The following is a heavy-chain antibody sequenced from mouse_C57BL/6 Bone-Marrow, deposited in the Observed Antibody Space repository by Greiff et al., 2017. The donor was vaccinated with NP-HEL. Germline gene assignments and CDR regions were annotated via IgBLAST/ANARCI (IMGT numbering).Heavy chain of an antibody. D-gene: IGHD2-4*01. J-gene: IGHJ3*01. CDR1: GFTFSSYA. Sequence: EVMLVESGGGLVKPGGSLKLSCAASGFTFSSYAMSWVRQTPEKRLEWVATISDGGSYTYYPDNVKGRFTISRDNAKNNLYLQMSHLKSEDTAMYYWAREGDYPWFAYWGQGTLVTVSA. V-gene: IGHV5-4*01. CDR3: AREGDYPWFAY. CDR2: ISDGGSYT.